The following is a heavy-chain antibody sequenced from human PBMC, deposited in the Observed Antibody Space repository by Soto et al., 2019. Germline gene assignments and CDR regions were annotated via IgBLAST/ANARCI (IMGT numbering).Heavy chain of an antibody. D-gene: IGHD6-13*01. Sequence: GGSMRLSCAASGFTFSSYSMNWVRQAPGKGLVWVSRIISDGSSTSYADSVKGRFTISRDNAKNTLYLQMNSLRAEDTAVYYCARGAAGRFDYWGQGTLVTVSS. CDR2: IISDGSST. V-gene: IGHV3-74*01. J-gene: IGHJ4*02. CDR3: ARGAAGRFDY. CDR1: GFTFSSYS.